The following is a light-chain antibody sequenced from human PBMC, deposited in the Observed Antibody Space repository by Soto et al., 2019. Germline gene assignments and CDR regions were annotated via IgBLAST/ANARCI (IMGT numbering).Light chain of an antibody. J-gene: IGKJ3*01. Sequence: DIQMTQSPSSLSASVGDRVTITCRASQSISSYLNWYQQKPGKAPKPLIYAASSLQSGVPSRFSGSGSGTDFTLTISSQQPEDFATYYCQQSYSALFTFGPGTKVDIK. CDR2: AAS. CDR3: QQSYSALFT. V-gene: IGKV1-39*01. CDR1: QSISSY.